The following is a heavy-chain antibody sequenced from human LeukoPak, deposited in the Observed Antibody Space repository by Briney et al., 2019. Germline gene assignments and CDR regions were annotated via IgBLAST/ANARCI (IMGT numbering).Heavy chain of an antibody. D-gene: IGHD3-22*01. CDR2: IIPIFGTA. CDR3: ARACHYDSSGYPYWYFYL. Sequence: ASVKVSCKASGGTFSSYAISWVRQAPGQGLEWMGGIIPIFGTANYAQKFQGRVTITADESTSTAYMELSSLRSEDTAVYYCARACHYDSSGYPYWYFYLWGRGTLVTVSS. J-gene: IGHJ2*01. V-gene: IGHV1-69*13. CDR1: GGTFSSYA.